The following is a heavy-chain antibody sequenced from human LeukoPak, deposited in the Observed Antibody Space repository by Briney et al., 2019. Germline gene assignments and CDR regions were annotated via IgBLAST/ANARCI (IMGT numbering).Heavy chain of an antibody. D-gene: IGHD1-26*01. CDR1: GFTFSSYD. CDR3: ARLREAAFDM. J-gene: IGHJ3*02. Sequence: GGSLRLSRAASGFTFSSYDFHWVRQPTGKGLEWVSAIGTAGDTYYPGSVKGRFTMSRENAKNSLYLQMNSLRAGDTAVYYCARLREAAFDMWGQGTTVTVFS. CDR2: IGTAGDT. V-gene: IGHV3-13*04.